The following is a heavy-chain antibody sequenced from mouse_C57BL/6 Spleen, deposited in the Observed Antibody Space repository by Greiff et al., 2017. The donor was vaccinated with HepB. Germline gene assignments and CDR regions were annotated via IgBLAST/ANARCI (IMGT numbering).Heavy chain of an antibody. V-gene: IGHV1-42*01. CDR2: INPSTGGT. D-gene: IGHD2-3*01. J-gene: IGHJ2*01. Sequence: SGPELVKPGASVKISCKASGYSFTGYYMNWVKQSPEKSLEWIGEINPSTGGTTYNQKFKAKATLTVDKSSSTAYMQLKSLTSEDSAVYYCARGEDGYPFDYWGQGTTLTVSS. CDR3: ARGEDGYPFDY. CDR1: GYSFTGYY.